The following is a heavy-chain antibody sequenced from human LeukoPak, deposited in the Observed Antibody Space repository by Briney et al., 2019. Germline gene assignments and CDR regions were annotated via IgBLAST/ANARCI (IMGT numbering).Heavy chain of an antibody. V-gene: IGHV3-74*01. J-gene: IGHJ4*02. CDR2: ISPDGSQT. Sequence: GGSLRLSCAASGFSLSNYWMHWVRQAPGKGLMWVSQISPDGSQTFYADSEKGRFTISRDNAKNTLFLQMDSLRAEDTALYYCVRSLRSADFWGQGTLVTVSS. CDR1: GFSLSNYW. CDR3: VRSLRSADF.